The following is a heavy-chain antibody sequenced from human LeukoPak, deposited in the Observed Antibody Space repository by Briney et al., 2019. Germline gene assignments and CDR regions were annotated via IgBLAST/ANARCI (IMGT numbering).Heavy chain of an antibody. CDR3: ARARGVPLDY. CDR1: GGSSSGYY. Sequence: SETLSLTCAVYGGSSSGYYWSWIRQPPGKGLEWIGEINHSGSTNYNPSLKSRVTISVDTSKNQFSLKLRSVTAADTAVYYCARARGVPLDYWGQGTLVTVSS. D-gene: IGHD2-2*01. V-gene: IGHV4-34*01. J-gene: IGHJ4*02. CDR2: INHSGST.